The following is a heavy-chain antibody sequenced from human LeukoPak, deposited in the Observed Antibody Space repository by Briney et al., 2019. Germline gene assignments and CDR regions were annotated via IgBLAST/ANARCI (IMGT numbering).Heavy chain of an antibody. CDR1: GGSISSYY. Sequence: SETLSLTCTVSGGSISSYYWSWIRQPPGKGLEWIGYIYYSGSTNYNPSLKSRVTISVDTSKNQFSLKLSSVTAADTAVYYCARYCSSSSCYGRGYYGMDVWGQGITVTVSS. CDR3: ARYCSSSSCYGRGYYGMDV. V-gene: IGHV4-59*01. CDR2: IYYSGST. D-gene: IGHD2-2*01. J-gene: IGHJ6*02.